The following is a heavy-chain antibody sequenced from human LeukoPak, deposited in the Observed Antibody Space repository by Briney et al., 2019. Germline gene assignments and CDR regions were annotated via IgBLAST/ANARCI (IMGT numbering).Heavy chain of an antibody. CDR2: IQYDGSNE. CDR3: ANSNLAYCGGDCYSGFDY. CDR1: GFTFSSYG. V-gene: IGHV3-30*02. Sequence: PGGSLRLSCAASGFTFSSYGMHWVRQAPGKGLEWVAYIQYDGSNEQFADSVKGRFSISRDSSKNILYLQMNSLRAEDTAVYYCANSNLAYCGGDCYSGFDYWGQGTLVTVSS. D-gene: IGHD2-21*02. J-gene: IGHJ4*02.